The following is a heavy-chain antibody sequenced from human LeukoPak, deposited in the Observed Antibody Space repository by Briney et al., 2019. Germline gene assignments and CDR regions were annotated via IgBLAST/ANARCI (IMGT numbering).Heavy chain of an antibody. CDR2: VST. Sequence: SETLSLTCTVPGGSIISSSNYWGWIRQPPGKGLEWIGVSTYYNPSLKNRVTISRDTSKNQFSLKLSSVTAADTAIYYCARAGYSYGIISYFDSWGQGTLVTVSS. D-gene: IGHD5-18*01. CDR1: GGSIISSSNY. J-gene: IGHJ4*02. CDR3: ARAGYSYGIISYFDS. V-gene: IGHV4-39*01.